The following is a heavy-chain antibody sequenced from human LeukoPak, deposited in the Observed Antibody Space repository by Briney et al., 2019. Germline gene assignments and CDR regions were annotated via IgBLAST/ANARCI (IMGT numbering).Heavy chain of an antibody. D-gene: IGHD2-2*01. Sequence: SETLSLTCTVSGGSISSHYWSWIRQPPGKGLEWIGYIYYSGSTNYNPSLKSRVTISVDTSKNQFSLKLSSVTAADTAVYYCARASWFNDGPAAVDTHYYYYYMDVWGKGTTVTVSS. V-gene: IGHV4-59*11. CDR3: ARASWFNDGPAAVDTHYYYYYMDV. CDR1: GGSISSHY. CDR2: IYYSGST. J-gene: IGHJ6*03.